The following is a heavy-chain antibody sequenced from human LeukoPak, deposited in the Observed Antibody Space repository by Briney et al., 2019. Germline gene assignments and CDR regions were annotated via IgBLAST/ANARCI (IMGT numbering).Heavy chain of an antibody. CDR1: GFKFDDYG. V-gene: IGHV3-20*04. D-gene: IGHD3-16*01. Sequence: GGSLRLSCTASGFKFDDYGMTWVRQAPGKGLEWVSDINWNGDSRGYAHSVRGRFTIYRDNSKNSLYLQMNSLRAEDTAVYYCAKDWGRGDYWGQGTLVTVSS. J-gene: IGHJ4*02. CDR2: INWNGDSR. CDR3: AKDWGRGDY.